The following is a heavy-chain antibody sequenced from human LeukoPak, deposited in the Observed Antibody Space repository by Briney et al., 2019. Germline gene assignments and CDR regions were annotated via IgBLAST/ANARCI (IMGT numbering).Heavy chain of an antibody. CDR3: AKDPQDGYNPFDY. CDR2: IRYDGSNK. CDR1: GFTFSSYG. V-gene: IGHV3-30*02. Sequence: QSGGSLRLSCAASGFTFSSYGMHWVRQAPGKGLEWVAFIRYDGSNKYYADSVKGRFTISRDNSKNTLYLQMNSLRAEDTAVYYCAKDPQDGYNPFDYWGQGTLVTVSS. J-gene: IGHJ4*02. D-gene: IGHD5-24*01.